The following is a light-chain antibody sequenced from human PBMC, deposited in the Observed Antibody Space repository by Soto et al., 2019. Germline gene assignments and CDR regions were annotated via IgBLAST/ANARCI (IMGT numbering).Light chain of an antibody. CDR2: SDI. CDR3: QSYYSGVSASG. CDR1: SSNIRAGFD. V-gene: IGLV1-40*01. J-gene: IGLJ2*01. Sequence: QSVLTQPPSVSGAPGQRVSISCSGSSSNIRAGFDVHWYQQFPGAAPKLLIYSDINRPSGVPYRFSASKSGTSASLTLTGLQTGDEGHYYCQSYYSGVSASGFGGGTQLTVL.